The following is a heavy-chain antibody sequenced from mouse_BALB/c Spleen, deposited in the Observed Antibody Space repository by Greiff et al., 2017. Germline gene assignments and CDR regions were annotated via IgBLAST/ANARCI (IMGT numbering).Heavy chain of an antibody. CDR1: GFSLTGYG. D-gene: IGHD2-4*01. Sequence: VQRVESGPGLVAPSQSLSITCTVSGFSLTGYGVNWVRQPPGKGLEWLGMIWGDGSTDYNSALKSRLSISKDNSKSQVFLKMNSLQTDDTARYYCASSTMITTRAMDYWGQGTSVTVSS. J-gene: IGHJ4*01. V-gene: IGHV2-6-7*01. CDR2: IWGDGST. CDR3: ASSTMITTRAMDY.